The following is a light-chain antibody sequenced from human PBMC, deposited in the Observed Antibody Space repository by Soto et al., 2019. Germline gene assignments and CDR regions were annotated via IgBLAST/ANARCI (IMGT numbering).Light chain of an antibody. CDR1: QSISSNY. J-gene: IGKJ1*01. V-gene: IGKV3-20*01. Sequence: EIVLTQSPGTLSLSPGERATLSCRASQSISSNYLAWYQQQPGQAPRLLIYGASNRATGIPDTFSGSGSGTDFTLTVSRLEPEDFAVYYCQQYGRSPWTFGQGTKVEIK. CDR2: GAS. CDR3: QQYGRSPWT.